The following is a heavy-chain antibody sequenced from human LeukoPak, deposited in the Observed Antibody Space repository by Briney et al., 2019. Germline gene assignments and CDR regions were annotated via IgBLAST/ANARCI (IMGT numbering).Heavy chain of an antibody. CDR3: ARADYDFWSGYFNTLNWFDP. CDR1: GFTFSSYA. J-gene: IGHJ5*02. Sequence: QTGGSLRLSCAASGFTFSSYAMHWVRQAPGKGLEWVAVISYDGSNKYYADSVKGRFTISRDNSKNTLYLQMNSLRAGDTAVYYCARADYDFWSGYFNTLNWFDPWGQGTLVTVSS. CDR2: ISYDGSNK. V-gene: IGHV3-30-3*01. D-gene: IGHD3-3*01.